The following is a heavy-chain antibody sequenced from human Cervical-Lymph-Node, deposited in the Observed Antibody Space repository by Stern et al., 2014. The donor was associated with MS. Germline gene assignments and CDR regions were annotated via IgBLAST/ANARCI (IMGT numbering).Heavy chain of an antibody. CDR1: GFNLRDYS. V-gene: IGHV3-48*02. J-gene: IGHJ4*02. CDR2: VSNGGTAI. CDR3: VRTWRENTFDS. Sequence: EVQLVESGGHLGQPGGSLRLSCAASGFNLRDYSMSWVRQAPGKGLEWVSFVSNGGTAIYYADSVKGRFTISRDMASNSLYLQMNSLRDEDTAVYYCVRTWRENTFDSWGQGILVTVSS. D-gene: IGHD5-24*01.